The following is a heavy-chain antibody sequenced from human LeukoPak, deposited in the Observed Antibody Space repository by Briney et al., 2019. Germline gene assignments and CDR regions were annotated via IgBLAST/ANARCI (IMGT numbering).Heavy chain of an antibody. CDR3: TSLSGYSGYAPLYY. Sequence: PGGSLRLSCAASGFTFSDHYMDWVRQAPGKGLEWVGRTRNKANSYTTEYAASVKGRFTISTDDSKNSLYLQMNSLKTEDTAVYYCTSLSGYSGYAPLYYWGQGTLVTVSS. CDR2: TRNKANSYTT. CDR1: GFTFSDHY. J-gene: IGHJ4*02. V-gene: IGHV3-72*01. D-gene: IGHD5-12*01.